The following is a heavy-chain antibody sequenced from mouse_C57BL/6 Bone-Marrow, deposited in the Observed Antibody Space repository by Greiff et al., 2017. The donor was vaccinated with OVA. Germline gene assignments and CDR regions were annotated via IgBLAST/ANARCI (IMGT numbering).Heavy chain of an antibody. CDR3: ARDSYSFDY. D-gene: IGHD2-12*01. J-gene: IGHJ2*01. CDR2: INPSSGYT. V-gene: IGHV1-7*01. CDR1: GYTFTSYW. Sequence: QVQLQQSGAELAKPGASVKLSCKASGYTFTSYWMPWVKQRPGQGLEWIGYINPSSGYTKYNQKFKDKATLTADKTSNTAYMQLSSLTYEDAEVYYRARDSYSFDYWGQGTTLTVSS.